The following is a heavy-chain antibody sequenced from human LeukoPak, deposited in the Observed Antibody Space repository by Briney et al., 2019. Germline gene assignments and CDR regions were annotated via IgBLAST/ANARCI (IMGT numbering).Heavy chain of an antibody. V-gene: IGHV4-61*02. CDR2: IYTTGGT. Sequence: SETLSLTCTVSGASISSGLYQWSWIRQPAGKGLEWIGRIYTTGGTNYNPSLESRVTISEDTSKNQFSLTLTSVTAADTAVYYCARNLQYWGQGTLVTVSS. CDR1: GASISSGLYQ. J-gene: IGHJ1*01. CDR3: ARNLQY.